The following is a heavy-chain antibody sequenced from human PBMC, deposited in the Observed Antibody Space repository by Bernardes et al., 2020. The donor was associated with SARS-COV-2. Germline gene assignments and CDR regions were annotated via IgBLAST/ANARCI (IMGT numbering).Heavy chain of an antibody. CDR3: ARGETTVTPPGGY. CDR2: INSGGSST. Sequence: GGPLRLSCAASGFMFSTYCMHWVRKAPGKGLVWVSRINSGGSSTTYADSVKGRFTISRDNAKNTLYLQMNGLRSEDTAVYYCARGETTVTPPGGYWGQGTLGTVSS. D-gene: IGHD4-4*01. V-gene: IGHV3-74*01. CDR1: GFMFSTYC. J-gene: IGHJ4*02.